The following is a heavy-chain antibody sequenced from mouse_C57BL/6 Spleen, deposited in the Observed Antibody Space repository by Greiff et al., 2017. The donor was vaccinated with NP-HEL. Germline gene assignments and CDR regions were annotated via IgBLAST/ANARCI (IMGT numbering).Heavy chain of an antibody. Sequence: VQLVESGGGLVKPGGSLKLSCAASGFTFSDYGMHWVRQAPEKGLEWVAYISSGSSTIYYADTVKGRFTISRDNAKNTLFLQMTSLRSEDTAMYYCARGGNWDGGSFDYWGQGTTLTVSS. CDR2: ISSGSSTI. J-gene: IGHJ2*01. CDR1: GFTFSDYG. D-gene: IGHD4-1*01. CDR3: ARGGNWDGGSFDY. V-gene: IGHV5-17*01.